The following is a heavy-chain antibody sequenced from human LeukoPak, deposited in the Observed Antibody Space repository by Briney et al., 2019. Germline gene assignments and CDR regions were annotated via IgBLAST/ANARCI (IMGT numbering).Heavy chain of an antibody. CDR3: ARGGLLLQYYFDY. D-gene: IGHD3-22*01. J-gene: IGHJ4*02. Sequence: GGSLRLSCAASGFTFSSYWMSWVRQAPGKGLEWVANIKQDGSEKYYVDSVKGRFTISRDNSKNTLYLQMNSLRAEDTAVYYCARGGLLLQYYFDYWGQGTLVTVSS. V-gene: IGHV3-7*03. CDR1: GFTFSSYW. CDR2: IKQDGSEK.